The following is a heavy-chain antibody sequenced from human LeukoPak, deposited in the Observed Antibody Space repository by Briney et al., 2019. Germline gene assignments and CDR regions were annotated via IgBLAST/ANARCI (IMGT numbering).Heavy chain of an antibody. J-gene: IGHJ6*02. CDR1: GFTFGYYD. CDR3: ARRDEYYYYGMDV. CDR2: ISGSGGST. V-gene: IGHV3-23*01. Sequence: GGSLRLSCAASGFTFGYYDMSWVRQAPGKGLEWVSAISGSGGSTYYADSVKGRFTISRDNSKNTLYLQMNSLRAEDTAVYYCARRDEYYYYGMDVWGQGTTVTVSS.